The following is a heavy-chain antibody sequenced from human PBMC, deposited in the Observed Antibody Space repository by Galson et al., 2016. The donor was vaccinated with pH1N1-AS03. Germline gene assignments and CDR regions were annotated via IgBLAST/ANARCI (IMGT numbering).Heavy chain of an antibody. J-gene: IGHJ6*02. Sequence: SLRLSCAASGFTFSGHTMSWVRQAPGKGLEWVSFISSSSTYIYYADSLKGRFTISRDNAKNSLYLQMNSLRVEDTAVYYCARDDGSSWDRYYYYGMDVWGQGTTVTVSS. V-gene: IGHV3-21*01. CDR3: ARDDGSSWDRYYYYGMDV. CDR1: GFTFSGHT. D-gene: IGHD6-13*01. CDR2: ISSSSTYI.